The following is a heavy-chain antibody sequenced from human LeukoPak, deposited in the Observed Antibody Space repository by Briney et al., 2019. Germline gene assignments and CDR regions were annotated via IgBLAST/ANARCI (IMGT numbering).Heavy chain of an antibody. J-gene: IGHJ4*02. CDR2: IYSGGST. Sequence: GGSLRLSCAASGFTFSSYAMSWVRQAPGKGLEWVSVIYSGGSTYYADSVKGRFAISRDNSKNTLYLQMNSLRAEDTAVYYCARERLLYFDYWGQGTLVTVSS. CDR3: ARERLLYFDY. D-gene: IGHD2-15*01. V-gene: IGHV3-53*01. CDR1: GFTFSSYA.